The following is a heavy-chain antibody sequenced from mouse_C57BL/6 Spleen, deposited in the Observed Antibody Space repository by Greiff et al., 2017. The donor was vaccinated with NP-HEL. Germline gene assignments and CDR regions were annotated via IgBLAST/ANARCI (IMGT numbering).Heavy chain of an antibody. Sequence: QVQLQQSGPELVKPGASVKISCKASGYAFSSSWMNWVKQRPGKGLEWIGRIYPGDGDTNYNGKFKGKATLTADKSSSTAYMQLSSLTSEDSAVYFCAKQDVWYFDVWGTGTTVTVSS. CDR2: IYPGDGDT. CDR1: GYAFSSSW. V-gene: IGHV1-82*01. J-gene: IGHJ1*03. CDR3: AKQDVWYFDV.